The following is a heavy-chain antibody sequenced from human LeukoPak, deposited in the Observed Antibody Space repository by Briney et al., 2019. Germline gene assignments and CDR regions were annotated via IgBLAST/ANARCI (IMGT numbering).Heavy chain of an antibody. V-gene: IGHV4-34*01. Sequence: SETLSLTCSVYGGSFSDYYWSWIRQPPGKGLEWIGEINHSGSTNYNPSLKSRVTISVDTSKNQFSLKLTSVTAADTAVYYCARGARYYDILTGYNYYFDYWGQGTLVTVSS. CDR3: ARGARYYDILTGYNYYFDY. CDR2: INHSGST. CDR1: GGSFSDYY. J-gene: IGHJ4*02. D-gene: IGHD3-9*01.